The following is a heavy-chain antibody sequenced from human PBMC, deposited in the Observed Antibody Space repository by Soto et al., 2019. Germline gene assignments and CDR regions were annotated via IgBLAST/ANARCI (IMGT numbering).Heavy chain of an antibody. CDR1: GGTFSSYT. CDR2: IIPILGIA. V-gene: IGHV1-69*02. D-gene: IGHD6-13*01. Sequence: QVQLVQSGAEVKKPGSSVKVSCKASGGTFSSYTISWVRQAPGQGLEWMGRIIPILGIANYAQKFQGRVTSTADKTTSTDYMELSSLRSEDTAVYYCAKNGAAADNFDYWGQGTLVTVSS. CDR3: AKNGAAADNFDY. J-gene: IGHJ4*02.